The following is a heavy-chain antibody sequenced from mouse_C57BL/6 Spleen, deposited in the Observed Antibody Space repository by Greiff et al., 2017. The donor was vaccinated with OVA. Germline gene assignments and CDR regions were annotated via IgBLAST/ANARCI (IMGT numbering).Heavy chain of an antibody. CDR3: VRQTGTAGYFDY. CDR1: GFSFNTYA. CDR2: IRSKSNNYAT. D-gene: IGHD4-1*01. J-gene: IGHJ2*01. Sequence: EVQGVESGGGLVQPKGSLKLSCAASGFSFNTYAMNWVRQAPGKGLEWVARIRSKSNNYATYYADSVKDRFTISRDDSESMLYLQMNNLKTEDTAMYYCVRQTGTAGYFDYWGQGTTLTVSS. V-gene: IGHV10-1*01.